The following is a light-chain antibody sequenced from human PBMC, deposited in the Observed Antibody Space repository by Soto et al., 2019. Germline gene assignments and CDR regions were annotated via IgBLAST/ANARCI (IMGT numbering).Light chain of an antibody. CDR1: QSVSSHF. Sequence: EITLTQSPGTLSLSPGERATLSCRASQSVSSHFLAWYQQKPGQAPRLLIYGASKRATGIPDRFSGSGSETEFTLTISSLQPEDFATYSCQQSYSTTWTFGQGTKVDI. CDR2: GAS. CDR3: QQSYSTTWT. V-gene: IGKV3-20*01. J-gene: IGKJ1*01.